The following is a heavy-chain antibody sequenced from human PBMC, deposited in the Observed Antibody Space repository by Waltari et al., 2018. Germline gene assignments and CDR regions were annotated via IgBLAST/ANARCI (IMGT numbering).Heavy chain of an antibody. CDR1: GFTFSSYA. J-gene: IGHJ4*02. Sequence: EVQLLESGGGLVQPGGSLRLSCVASGFTFSSYAMSWVRQAPGKGLEWVSAISGSGGSTYYADSVKGRFTISRDNAKNSLYLQMNSLRAEDTAVYYCARDLRRGATDFDYWGQGTLVTVSS. V-gene: IGHV3-23*01. CDR3: ARDLRRGATDFDY. CDR2: ISGSGGST. D-gene: IGHD1-26*01.